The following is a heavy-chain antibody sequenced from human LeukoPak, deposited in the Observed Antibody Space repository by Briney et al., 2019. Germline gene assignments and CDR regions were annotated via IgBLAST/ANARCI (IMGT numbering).Heavy chain of an antibody. Sequence: GASVKVSCKASGYTFISYGISWVRQAPGQGLEWTGWISTHNGYTKYAQKFQGRVTMTTDTSMSTAYMELRSLRSDDTAVYYCARRRAVAGVNWFDPWGQGTLVTVSS. V-gene: IGHV1-18*01. CDR3: ARRRAVAGVNWFDP. CDR1: GYTFISYG. D-gene: IGHD6-19*01. CDR2: ISTHNGYT. J-gene: IGHJ5*02.